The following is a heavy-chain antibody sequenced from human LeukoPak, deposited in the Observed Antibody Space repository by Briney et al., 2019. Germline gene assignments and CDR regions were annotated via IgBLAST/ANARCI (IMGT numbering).Heavy chain of an antibody. CDR2: IIPIFGTA. V-gene: IGHV1-69*06. J-gene: IGHJ4*02. CDR1: GGTFSRYA. Sequence: ASVKVSCKASGGTFSRYAISWVRQAPGQGGEWMGGIIPIFGTANYAQKFQGRVTITADKSTSTAYMERSSLRSEDTAVYYCARAMGSSGTIDYWGQGTLVTVSS. D-gene: IGHD6-19*01. CDR3: ARAMGSSGTIDY.